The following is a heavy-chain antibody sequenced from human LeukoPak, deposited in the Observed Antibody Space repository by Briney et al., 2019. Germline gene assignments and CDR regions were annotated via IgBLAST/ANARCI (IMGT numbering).Heavy chain of an antibody. J-gene: IGHJ4*02. Sequence: GGSLRLSCAASGFTFSNNAMSWVRQAPVKGLEWVSVLTGDGGTYYADSVKGRFTNSRDDSKNTLFLQMNSLRAEDTAVYFCAKVKWKLIGYFDYWGQGTLVTVSS. CDR1: GFTFSNNA. D-gene: IGHD1-20*01. CDR3: AKVKWKLIGYFDY. V-gene: IGHV3-23*01. CDR2: LTGDGGT.